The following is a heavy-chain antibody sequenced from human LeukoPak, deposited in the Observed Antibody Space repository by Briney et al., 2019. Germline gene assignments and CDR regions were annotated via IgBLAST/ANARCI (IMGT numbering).Heavy chain of an antibody. CDR1: GFTFSSYW. CDR2: ISGSGGST. J-gene: IGHJ4*02. V-gene: IGHV3-23*01. D-gene: IGHD2-2*01. Sequence: GGSLRLSWAASGFTFSSYWMSWVRQAPGKGLEWVSAISGSGGSTYYADSVKGRFTISRDNSKNTLYLQMNSLRAEDTAVYYCAKVSRGDCSSTSCYGHFDYWGQGTLVTVSS. CDR3: AKVSRGDCSSTSCYGHFDY.